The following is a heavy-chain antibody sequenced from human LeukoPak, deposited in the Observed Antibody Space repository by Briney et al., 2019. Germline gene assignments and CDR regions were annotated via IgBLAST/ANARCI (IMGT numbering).Heavy chain of an antibody. Sequence: ASVKVSCKASGYTFTSYGISWVRQAPGQGLEWMGWISAYNGNTTYAQKLQGRVTMTTDTSTSTAYMELRSLRSDDTAVYYCARVGIAAAGTWIGSPPHSQYYMDVWGKGTTVTVSS. CDR1: GYTFTSYG. CDR3: ARVGIAAAGTWIGSPPHSQYYMDV. J-gene: IGHJ6*03. V-gene: IGHV1-18*01. CDR2: ISAYNGNT. D-gene: IGHD6-13*01.